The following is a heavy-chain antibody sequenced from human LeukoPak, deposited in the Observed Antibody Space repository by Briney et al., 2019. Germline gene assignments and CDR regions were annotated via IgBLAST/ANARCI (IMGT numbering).Heavy chain of an antibody. Sequence: SETLSLTCTVSGDSIRSFYWSWIRQPPGKGLEWIGHIYYSRSTNYNPSLKSRVTISVDMSKNQFSLKMTSVNAADTAVYYCARDPGGSADCWGQGTLVTVSS. CDR1: GDSIRSFY. J-gene: IGHJ4*02. D-gene: IGHD2-15*01. CDR2: IYYSRST. V-gene: IGHV4-59*01. CDR3: ARDPGGSADC.